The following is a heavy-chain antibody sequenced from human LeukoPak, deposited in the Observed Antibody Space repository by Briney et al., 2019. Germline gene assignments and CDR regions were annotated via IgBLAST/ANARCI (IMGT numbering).Heavy chain of an antibody. CDR1: GFTFSSYS. Sequence: GGSLRLSCAASGFTFSSYSMNWVRQAPGKGLEWVSFISSSSSYIYYADSVKGRFTISRDNAKNSLYLQMNSLRAEDTAVYYCARDRSGHIYGRFDSWGQGALVTVSS. CDR2: ISSSSSYI. V-gene: IGHV3-21*01. CDR3: ARDRSGHIYGRFDS. D-gene: IGHD5-18*01. J-gene: IGHJ4*02.